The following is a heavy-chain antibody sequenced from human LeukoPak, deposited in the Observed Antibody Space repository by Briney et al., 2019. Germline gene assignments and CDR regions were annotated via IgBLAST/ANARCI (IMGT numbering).Heavy chain of an antibody. CDR1: GGTIISNY. J-gene: IGHJ6*03. D-gene: IGHD3-22*01. CDR2: IYGSGIT. V-gene: IGHV4-4*07. Sequence: SETLSLTCTVSGGTIISNYWSWIRQSAGTGLEWIGRIYGSGITDYNPSLKSRVTMSLDTSRKQFSLRLTSVTAADTAVYYCARLKFYDSTGYSPGYYMDVWGKGTTVSVFS. CDR3: ARLKFYDSTGYSPGYYMDV.